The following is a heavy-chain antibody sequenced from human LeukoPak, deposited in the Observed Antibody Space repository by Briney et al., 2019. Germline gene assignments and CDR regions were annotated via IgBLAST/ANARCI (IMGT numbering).Heavy chain of an antibody. CDR1: GYPINSAYY. CDR3: ARQYDSYFYYYLDL. Sequence: SETLSLACAVSGYPINSAYYWVWVRQPPGKGLEWIGSLYHPDSTYYNPSLESRVTMSVDTSRNQFSLKLSFVTAADTAVYYCARQYDSYFYYYLDLWGTGTTVTVSS. J-gene: IGHJ6*03. D-gene: IGHD2-2*01. V-gene: IGHV4-38-2*01. CDR2: LYHPDST.